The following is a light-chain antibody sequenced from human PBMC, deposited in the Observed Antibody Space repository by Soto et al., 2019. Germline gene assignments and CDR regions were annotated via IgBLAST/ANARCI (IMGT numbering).Light chain of an antibody. Sequence: EIVLTQSPGTLSLSPGERATLSCRASQSVSSSYLAWYQQKLGQAPRLLIYGASSRATGIPDRFSGSGSGTDFTLTISILEPEDFAVYDCQQYGSSPPATFGQGTKLEIK. V-gene: IGKV3-20*01. CDR1: QSVSSSY. J-gene: IGKJ2*01. CDR3: QQYGSSPPAT. CDR2: GAS.